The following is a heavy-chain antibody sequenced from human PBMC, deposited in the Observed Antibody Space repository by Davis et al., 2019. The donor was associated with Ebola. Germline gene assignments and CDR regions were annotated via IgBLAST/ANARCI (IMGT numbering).Heavy chain of an antibody. J-gene: IGHJ4*02. D-gene: IGHD6-13*01. CDR2: ISWNSGSM. Sequence: GGSLRLSCAASGFTFSSYWMHWVRQAPGKGLEWVSGISWNSGSMGYADSVKGRFTISRDNAKNSLYLQMNSLRAEDTALYYCAQAYSSSWYGAFDYWGQGTLVTVSS. CDR3: AQAYSSSWYGAFDY. CDR1: GFTFSSYW. V-gene: IGHV3-9*01.